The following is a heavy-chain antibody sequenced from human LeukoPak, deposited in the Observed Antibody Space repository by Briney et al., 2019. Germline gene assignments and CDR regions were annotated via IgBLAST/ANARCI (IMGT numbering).Heavy chain of an antibody. Sequence: PETLSLTCTVSGDSISSSSYYWGWIRQPPGKGLEWIGSIYYSGSTYYNPSLKSRVTISVDTSKNQFSLKLSSVTAADTAVYYCASQPYYDILTGYSHFDYWGQGTLVTVSS. CDR3: ASQPYYDILTGYSHFDY. V-gene: IGHV4-39*01. J-gene: IGHJ4*02. D-gene: IGHD3-9*01. CDR1: GDSISSSSYY. CDR2: IYYSGST.